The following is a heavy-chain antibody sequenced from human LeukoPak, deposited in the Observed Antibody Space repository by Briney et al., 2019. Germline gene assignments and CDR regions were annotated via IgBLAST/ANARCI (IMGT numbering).Heavy chain of an antibody. V-gene: IGHV4-59*01. CDR1: GGSISSYY. D-gene: IGHD5-12*01. Sequence: SETLSLTCTVSGGSISSYYWNWIRQPPGKGLEWIGYIYSSGSTSYNPSLKSRVTVSVDTSKNQFSLKLSSVTAADTAVYYCARMGSGYDNWFDPWGQGTPVTVSS. CDR2: IYSSGST. CDR3: ARMGSGYDNWFDP. J-gene: IGHJ5*02.